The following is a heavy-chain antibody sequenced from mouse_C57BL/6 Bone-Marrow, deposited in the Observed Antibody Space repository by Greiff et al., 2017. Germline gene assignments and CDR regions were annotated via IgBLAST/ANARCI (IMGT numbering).Heavy chain of an antibody. V-gene: IGHV1-9*01. J-gene: IGHJ1*03. Sequence: VQLQQSGAELMKPGASVKLSCKATGYTFTGYWIEWVKQRPGHGLEWIGEILPGRGSTNYNEKFKGKATFTADTSSNTAYMQLSSLTTEDSAIYYCAKELIYYYGSSYFYWYFDVWGTGTTVTVSS. D-gene: IGHD1-1*01. CDR3: AKELIYYYGSSYFYWYFDV. CDR1: GYTFTGYW. CDR2: ILPGRGST.